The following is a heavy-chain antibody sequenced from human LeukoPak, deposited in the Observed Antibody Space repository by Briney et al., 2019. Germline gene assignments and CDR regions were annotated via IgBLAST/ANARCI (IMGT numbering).Heavy chain of an antibody. D-gene: IGHD2-2*01. V-gene: IGHV4-34*01. CDR3: ARVVYCSSTSCYFDAFDI. Sequence: SETLSLTCAVYGGSFSGYYWSWIRQPPGKGLEWIGELNHSGSTNYNPSLKSRVTISVDTSKNQFSLKLSSVTAADTAVYYCARVVYCSSTSCYFDAFDIWGQGTMVTVSS. J-gene: IGHJ3*02. CDR1: GGSFSGYY. CDR2: LNHSGST.